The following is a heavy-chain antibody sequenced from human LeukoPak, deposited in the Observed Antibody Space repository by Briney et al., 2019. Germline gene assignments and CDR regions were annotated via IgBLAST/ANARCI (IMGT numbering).Heavy chain of an antibody. Sequence: SETLSLTCAVYGGSFSGYYWSWIRQPPGKGLEWIGEINHSGSTNYNPSLKSRVTISVDTSKNQFSLKLSSVTAADTAVYYCARGSRHGGSYGYWGQGTLVTVSS. CDR3: ARGSRHGGSYGY. J-gene: IGHJ4*02. V-gene: IGHV4-34*01. CDR2: INHSGST. CDR1: GGSFSGYY. D-gene: IGHD1-26*01.